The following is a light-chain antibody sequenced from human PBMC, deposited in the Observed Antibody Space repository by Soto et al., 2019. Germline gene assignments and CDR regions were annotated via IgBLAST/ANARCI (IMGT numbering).Light chain of an antibody. CDR2: DAS. CDR1: QSVSSD. J-gene: IGKJ5*01. V-gene: IGKV3-11*01. CDR3: QQRSNWPPIT. Sequence: EIVFTQSPATLSLSLGERAILSLRASQSVSSDLAWYQQKPGQAPRLLIYDASNRATGIPARFSGSGSGTDFTLTISSLEAEDFAVYYCQQRSNWPPITFGQGTRLEIK.